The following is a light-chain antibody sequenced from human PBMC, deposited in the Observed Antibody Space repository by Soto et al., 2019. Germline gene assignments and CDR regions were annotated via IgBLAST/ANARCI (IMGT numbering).Light chain of an antibody. CDR3: QQSYSIPWT. CDR1: QSISSY. V-gene: IGKV1-39*01. Sequence: DIQMTQSPSSLTASVGDRVTITCRASQSISSYLNWYQQKPGKAPKLLIYAASSLQSGVPSRFSGSGSGTDFTLTISSLQPEDFATYYFQQSYSIPWTFGQGTEVEIK. J-gene: IGKJ1*01. CDR2: AAS.